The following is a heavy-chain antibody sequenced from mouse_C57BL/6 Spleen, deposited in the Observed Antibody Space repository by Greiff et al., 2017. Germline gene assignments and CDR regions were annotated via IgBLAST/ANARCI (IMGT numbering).Heavy chain of an antibody. CDR3: ARYYGNYVYAMDY. CDR2: IYPRSGNT. Sequence: QVQLKQSGAELARPGASVKLSCKASGYTFTSYGISWVKQRTGQGLEWIGEIYPRSGNTYYNEKFKGKATLTADKSSSTAYMELRSLTSEDSAVYFCARYYGNYVYAMDYWGQGTSVTVSS. D-gene: IGHD2-1*01. CDR1: GYTFTSYG. J-gene: IGHJ4*01. V-gene: IGHV1-81*01.